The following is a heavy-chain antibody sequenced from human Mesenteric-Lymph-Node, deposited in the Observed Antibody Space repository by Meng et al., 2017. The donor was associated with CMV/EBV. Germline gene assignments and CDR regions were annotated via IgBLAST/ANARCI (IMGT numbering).Heavy chain of an antibody. CDR3: ATTLIVSRCFDY. Sequence: FSGGSFGGYYWSWVRQPPGKGLEWNGEINHGGSISYNPSLKSRVSISIDTSKNQFSLNLSSVTAADTAVYYCATTLIVSRCFDYWGQGTLVTVSS. V-gene: IGHV4-34*01. CDR2: INHGGSI. CDR1: GGSFGGYY. D-gene: IGHD5/OR15-5a*01. J-gene: IGHJ4*02.